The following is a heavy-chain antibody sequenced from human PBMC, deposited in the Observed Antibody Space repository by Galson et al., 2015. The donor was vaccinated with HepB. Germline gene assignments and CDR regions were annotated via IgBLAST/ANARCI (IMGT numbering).Heavy chain of an antibody. Sequence: SLRLSCAASGFTVITNYMSWVRQAPGKGLEWVSIIYSGGYRLYADSVKGRFTISRDNSKNTVYLQMNSLRAEDTAVYYCARATSGGYCSRTSCYYFDYWGQGALVTVSS. CDR2: IYSGGYR. CDR3: ARATSGGYCSRTSCYYFDY. CDR1: GFTVITNY. V-gene: IGHV3-53*01. D-gene: IGHD2-2*01. J-gene: IGHJ4*02.